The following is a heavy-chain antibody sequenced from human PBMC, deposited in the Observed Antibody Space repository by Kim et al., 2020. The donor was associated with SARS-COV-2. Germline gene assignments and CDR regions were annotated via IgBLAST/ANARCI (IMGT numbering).Heavy chain of an antibody. Sequence: GYTYSADSVKGRFTVSRDSSQNTLYLQMDRLRGEDTAVYYCAREEGAYAMYWGHGALVTVS. CDR2: GYT. V-gene: IGHV3-53*01. CDR3: AREEGAYAMY. D-gene: IGHD5-12*01. J-gene: IGHJ4*01.